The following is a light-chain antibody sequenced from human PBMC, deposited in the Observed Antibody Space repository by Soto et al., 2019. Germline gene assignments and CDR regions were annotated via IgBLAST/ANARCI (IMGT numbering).Light chain of an antibody. CDR2: AAS. CDR3: QHSYSTPRT. V-gene: IGKV1-39*01. J-gene: IGKJ2*01. Sequence: DIQVTQSPSSLSASVGDRVTITCRASQSVSSYLNWYQQRPGKASKLLIYAASSLQSGVPSRFSGSGSRTDVSLTISSLQPEDFATYYCQHSYSTPRTFGQGTKVDI. CDR1: QSVSSY.